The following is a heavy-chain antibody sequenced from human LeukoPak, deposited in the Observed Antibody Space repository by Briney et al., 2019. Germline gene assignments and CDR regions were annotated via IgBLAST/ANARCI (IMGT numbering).Heavy chain of an antibody. CDR2: IDPDTGGT. CDR3: VRAKWRQHAEGLDY. CDR1: GYTFTGYY. V-gene: IGHV1-2*02. D-gene: IGHD6-13*01. J-gene: IGHJ4*02. Sequence: ASVKVSCKASGYTFTGYYMHWVRQAPGQGLEWLGWIDPDTGGTNFAQKFRGRVTLTWDTSINTPYMELRSLKSDDTAIYYCVRAKWRQHAEGLDYWGQGTPVTVSS.